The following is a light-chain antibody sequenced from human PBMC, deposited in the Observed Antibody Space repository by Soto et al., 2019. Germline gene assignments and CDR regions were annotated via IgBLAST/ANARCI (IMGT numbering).Light chain of an antibody. Sequence: EIVLTQSPATLSLSPGERATLSCRASQSVSGSYLAWYQQKPGQAPRLLIYDASDRATGIPARFSGSGSGTDFTLTISSLEPEDFALYYCQQYGSSPLTLGGGTKVDIK. CDR2: DAS. J-gene: IGKJ4*01. CDR1: QSVSGSY. V-gene: IGKV3-20*01. CDR3: QQYGSSPLT.